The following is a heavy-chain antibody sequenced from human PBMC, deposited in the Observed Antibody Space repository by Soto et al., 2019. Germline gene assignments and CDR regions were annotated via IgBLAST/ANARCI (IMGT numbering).Heavy chain of an antibody. CDR1: GFTFSSYG. D-gene: IGHD6-13*01. Sequence: GGSLRLSCAASGFTFSSYGMHWVRQAPGKGLEWVAVIWYDGSNKYYADSVKGRFTISRDNSKNTLYLQMNSLRAEDTAVYYCARDLAAAGTPMLSGFDIWGQGTMVTVSS. V-gene: IGHV3-33*01. CDR2: IWYDGSNK. CDR3: ARDLAAAGTPMLSGFDI. J-gene: IGHJ3*02.